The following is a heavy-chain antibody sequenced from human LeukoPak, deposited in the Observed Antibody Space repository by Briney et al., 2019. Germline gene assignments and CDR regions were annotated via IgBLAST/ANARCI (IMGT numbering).Heavy chain of an antibody. V-gene: IGHV3-7*01. Sequence: TGGSLRLSCAASGSTFSSYWMSWVRQAPGKGLEWVANIKQDGSEKYYVDSVKGRFTISRDNAKNSLYLQMNSLRAEDTAVYYCARVRQQLVRLLGRDTTYYYYYMDVWGKGTTVTVSS. J-gene: IGHJ6*03. CDR2: IKQDGSEK. CDR1: GSTFSSYW. CDR3: ARVRQQLVRLLGRDTTYYYYYMDV. D-gene: IGHD6-13*01.